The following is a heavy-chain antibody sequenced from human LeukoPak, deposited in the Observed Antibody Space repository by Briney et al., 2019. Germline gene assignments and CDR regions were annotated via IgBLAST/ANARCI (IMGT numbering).Heavy chain of an antibody. V-gene: IGHV3-7*01. D-gene: IGHD4-17*01. Sequence: GGSLRLSCAASGFTFSNYWMNWVRQAPGKGVEWVANIKQDGSEKYYVDSVKGRFTISRDNAKNSQYLQMNSLRVEDTAVYYCAREIYGNPDYWGQGTLVTVSS. CDR2: IKQDGSEK. CDR3: AREIYGNPDY. CDR1: GFTFSNYW. J-gene: IGHJ4*02.